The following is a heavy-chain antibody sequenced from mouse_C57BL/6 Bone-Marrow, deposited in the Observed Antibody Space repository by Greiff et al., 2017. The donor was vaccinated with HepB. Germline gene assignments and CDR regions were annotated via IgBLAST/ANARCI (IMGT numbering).Heavy chain of an antibody. V-gene: IGHV5-17*01. CDR2: ISSGSSTI. Sequence: EVMLVESGGGLVKPGGSLKLSCAASGFTFSDYGMHWVRQAPEKGLEWVAYISSGSSTIYYADTVKGRFTISRDNAKNTLFLQMTSLRSEDTAMYYCERQYYGSSYGYYAMDYWGQGTSVTVSS. J-gene: IGHJ4*01. CDR1: GFTFSDYG. D-gene: IGHD1-1*01. CDR3: ERQYYGSSYGYYAMDY.